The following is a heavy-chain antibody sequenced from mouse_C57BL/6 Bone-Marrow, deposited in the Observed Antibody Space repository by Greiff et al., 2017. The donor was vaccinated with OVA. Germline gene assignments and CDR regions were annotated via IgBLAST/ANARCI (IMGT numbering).Heavy chain of an antibody. CDR3: ASSLYYGNPFAY. CDR2: IHPNSGSN. D-gene: IGHD2-1*01. CDR1: GYTFTSYW. Sequence: QVQLQQPGAELVKPGASVKLSCKASGYTFTSYWMHWVKQRPGQGLEWIGMIHPNSGSNNYNEKFKSKATLTVDKSSSTAYMQLSSLTSEDSAVYYCASSLYYGNPFAYWGQGTLVTVSA. V-gene: IGHV1-64*01. J-gene: IGHJ3*01.